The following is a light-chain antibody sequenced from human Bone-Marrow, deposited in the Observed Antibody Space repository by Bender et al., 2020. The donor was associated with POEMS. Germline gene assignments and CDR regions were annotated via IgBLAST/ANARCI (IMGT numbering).Light chain of an antibody. Sequence: QSALTQPRSVSGSPGQSITISCTGTSSDVGNYNLVSWYQQYPGKAPKLMIYDVTKRPSGVSNRFSGSKSGNTASLTISGLQAEDEADYYCCSYAGSHTDVFGTGTKVTVL. CDR2: DVT. J-gene: IGLJ1*01. V-gene: IGLV2-23*02. CDR1: SSDVGNYNL. CDR3: CSYAGSHTDV.